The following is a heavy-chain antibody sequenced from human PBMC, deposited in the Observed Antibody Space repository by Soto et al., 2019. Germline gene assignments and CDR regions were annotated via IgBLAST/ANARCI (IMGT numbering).Heavy chain of an antibody. J-gene: IGHJ4*02. D-gene: IGHD1-20*01. V-gene: IGHV1-18*01. CDR1: GYTFTSYG. CDR2: ISAYNGNT. Sequence: QVQLVQSGAEVKKPGASAKVTCKASGYTFTSYGISWVRQAPGQGLEWMGLISAYNGNTNYAQKLQGRVTMTTDTSTSTAYMELRSLRSDDTAVYYCARDEVFGPQEDHYYFDYWGQGTLVTVSS. CDR3: ARDEVFGPQEDHYYFDY.